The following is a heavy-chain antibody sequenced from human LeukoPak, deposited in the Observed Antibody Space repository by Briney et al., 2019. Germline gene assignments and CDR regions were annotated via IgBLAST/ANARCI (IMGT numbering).Heavy chain of an antibody. V-gene: IGHV4-39*01. CDR1: GGSISSSSYY. J-gene: IGHJ4*02. CDR2: IYYSGST. D-gene: IGHD3-9*01. CDR3: ASAYDILTGLDY. Sequence: SETLSLTCTVSGGSISSSSYYWGWIRQPPGKGLEWIGSIYYSGSTYYNPSLKSRVTISVDTSKNQFSLKLSSVTAADTAVYYCASAYDILTGLDYWGQGTLVTVSS.